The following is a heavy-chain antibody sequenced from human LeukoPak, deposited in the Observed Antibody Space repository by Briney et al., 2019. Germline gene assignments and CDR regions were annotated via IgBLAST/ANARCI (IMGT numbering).Heavy chain of an antibody. J-gene: IGHJ6*02. CDR3: ARQDYGSGKYYYYYGMDV. CDR1: GGSISSSSYY. CDR2: IYYSGST. D-gene: IGHD3-10*01. V-gene: IGHV4-39*01. Sequence: SETLSLTCTVSGGSISSSSYYWGWIRQPPGKGLEWIGSIYYSGSTYYNPSLKSRATISVDTSKNQFSLKLSSVTAADTAVYYCARQDYGSGKYYYYYGMDVWGQGTTVTVSS.